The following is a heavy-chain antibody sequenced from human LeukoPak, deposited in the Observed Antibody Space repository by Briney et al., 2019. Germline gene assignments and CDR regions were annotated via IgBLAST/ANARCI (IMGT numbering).Heavy chain of an antibody. D-gene: IGHD3-10*01. Sequence: SETPSLICSVSGDSIFSGHYYWSWVRQTAGKGLEWIGRIYTSGSTNYNPSLKSRVTISVDTSKNQFSLKLSSVTAADTAVYYCARDRRYYGSGLDYWGQGTLVTVSS. CDR1: GDSIFSGHYY. V-gene: IGHV4-61*02. J-gene: IGHJ4*02. CDR2: IYTSGST. CDR3: ARDRRYYGSGLDY.